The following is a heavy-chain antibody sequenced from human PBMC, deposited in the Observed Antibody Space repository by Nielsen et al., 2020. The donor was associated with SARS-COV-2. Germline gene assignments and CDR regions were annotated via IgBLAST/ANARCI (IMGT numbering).Heavy chain of an antibody. D-gene: IGHD6-19*01. CDR1: GYSFSSIS. Sequence: ASVKVSCKASGYSFSSISINWVRQAPGQGLEWMGWISARTGNPTYAQGFTGRFVLSLDTSVSTAYLEITSLRGEDTAVYYCATEPAVAGQGWLDYWGQGSLVTVST. J-gene: IGHJ4*02. CDR2: ISARTGNP. V-gene: IGHV7-4-1*02. CDR3: ATEPAVAGQGWLDY.